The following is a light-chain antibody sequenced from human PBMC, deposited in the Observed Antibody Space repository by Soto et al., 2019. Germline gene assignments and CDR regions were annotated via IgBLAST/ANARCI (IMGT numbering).Light chain of an antibody. CDR2: GSS. J-gene: IGKJ4*01. CDR1: RTIGSN. V-gene: IGKV1-39*01. Sequence: DIQMTQSPSSLSASVSDRVTITCRASRTIGSNLNWYQQKPGEAPKLLISGSSGLQSGVPSRFIGSGSGRDFTLTISSLQPEDFASYICQQSATTPLTFGGGTKVEI. CDR3: QQSATTPLT.